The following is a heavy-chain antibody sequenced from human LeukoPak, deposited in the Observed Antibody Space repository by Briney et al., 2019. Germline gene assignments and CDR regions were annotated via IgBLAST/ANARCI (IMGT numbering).Heavy chain of an antibody. D-gene: IGHD2-15*01. CDR1: GFIFNKYT. J-gene: IGHJ4*02. CDR3: ATSALAV. Sequence: GGSLRLSCAASGFIFNKYTMNWARQAPGKGLEWLSYISDRHVTYYADSVKGRFTISRDNAKNSLSLQVNNLRAADTAVYFCATSALAVWGQGTVVTVSS. CDR2: ISDRHVT. V-gene: IGHV3-48*01.